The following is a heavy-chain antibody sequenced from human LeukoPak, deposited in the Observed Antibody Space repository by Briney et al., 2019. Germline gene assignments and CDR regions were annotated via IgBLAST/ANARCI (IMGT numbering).Heavy chain of an antibody. J-gene: IGHJ4*02. CDR3: ARATLPYSSSGFDY. CDR1: GGSVSSGSYY. V-gene: IGHV4-61*01. Sequence: PSETLSLTCTVSGGSVSSGSYYWSWIRQPPGTGLEWIGYIYYSGSTNYNPSLKSRVTISVDTSKNQFSLKLSSVTAADTAVYYCARATLPYSSSGFDYWGQGTLVTVSS. CDR2: IYYSGST. D-gene: IGHD6-13*01.